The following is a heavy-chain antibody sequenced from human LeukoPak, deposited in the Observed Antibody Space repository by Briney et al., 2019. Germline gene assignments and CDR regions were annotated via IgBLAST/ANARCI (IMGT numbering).Heavy chain of an antibody. Sequence: SETLSLTCAVYGGSFSGYYWSWIRQPPGKGLEWIGETNHSGGTNYNPSLKSRVTISVDTSKNQFSLKLSSVTAADTAVYYCARVPTPLNWPTDDYWGQGTLVTVSS. CDR1: GGSFSGYY. J-gene: IGHJ4*02. D-gene: IGHD1-20*01. CDR3: ARVPTPLNWPTDDY. CDR2: TNHSGGT. V-gene: IGHV4-34*01.